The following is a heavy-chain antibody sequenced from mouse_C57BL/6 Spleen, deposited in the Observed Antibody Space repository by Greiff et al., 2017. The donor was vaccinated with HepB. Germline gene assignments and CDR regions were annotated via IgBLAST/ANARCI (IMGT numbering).Heavy chain of an antibody. CDR2: IYPGDGDT. CDR3: ARGGYYGGDDY. J-gene: IGHJ2*01. CDR1: GYAFSSYW. Sequence: VKLMESGAELVKPGASVKISCKASGYAFSSYWMNWVKQRPGKGLEWIGQIYPGDGDTNYNGKFKGKATLTADKSSSTAYMQLSSLTSEDSAVYFCARGGYYGGDDYWGQGTTLTVSS. V-gene: IGHV1-80*01. D-gene: IGHD1-2*01.